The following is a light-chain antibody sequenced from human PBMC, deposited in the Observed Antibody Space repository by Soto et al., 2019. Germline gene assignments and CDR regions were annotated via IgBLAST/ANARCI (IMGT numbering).Light chain of an antibody. V-gene: IGKV3-11*01. CDR1: QSVSSY. J-gene: IGKJ3*01. CDR3: QQRRFT. CDR2: DAS. Sequence: EIVLTQSPATLSLSPGERATLSCRASQSVSSYLAWYQQKPGQAPRLLIYDASNRATGIPARFSGSGSGTDFTLPICSLEPEDFAVYSCQQRRFTFGPGTKVDIK.